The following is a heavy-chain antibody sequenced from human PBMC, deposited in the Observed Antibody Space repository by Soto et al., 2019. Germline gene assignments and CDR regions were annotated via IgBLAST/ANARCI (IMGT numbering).Heavy chain of an antibody. CDR1: GRSISSNNW. V-gene: IGHV4-4*02. J-gene: IGHJ3*01. CDR2: IYHSGST. D-gene: IGHD3-16*01. CDR3: ARHDHGALTINGFHV. Sequence: SETLSLTCTVSGRSISSNNWWSWVRQPPGKGLEWIGEIYHSGSTNYNPSLKSRVIISVATSKNQFSLRLSSVTAADTAMYYCARHDHGALTINGFHVWGQRTMVT.